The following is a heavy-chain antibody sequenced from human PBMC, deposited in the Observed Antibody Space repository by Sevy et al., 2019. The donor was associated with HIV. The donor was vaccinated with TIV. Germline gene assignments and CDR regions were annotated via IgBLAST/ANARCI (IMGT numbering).Heavy chain of an antibody. D-gene: IGHD2-2*01. CDR3: ARDGGCSSTSCLLYFDY. CDR1: GFTFSTYT. V-gene: IGHV3-21*01. CDR2: ISSDSSYI. J-gene: IGHJ4*02. Sequence: GESLKISCAASGFTFSTYTMNWVRQAPGKGLEWVSSISSDSSYIYYADSVKGRFTISRDNAKNSLYLQMNSLRAEDTAVYYCARDGGCSSTSCLLYFDYWGQGTPVTVSS.